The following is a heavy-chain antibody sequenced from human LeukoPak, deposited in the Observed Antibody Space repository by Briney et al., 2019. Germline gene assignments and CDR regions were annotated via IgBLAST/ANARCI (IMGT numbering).Heavy chain of an antibody. Sequence: GGSLRLSCAASGFTFSSYAMSWVRQAPGKGLEWVSAISGSGGSTYYADSVKGRFTISRDNSKNTLYLQMNSLRVEDTGVYYCARQPVKRARYAQGSWFDPWGQGTLVTVSS. D-gene: IGHD2-8*01. CDR1: GFTFSSYA. J-gene: IGHJ5*02. CDR2: ISGSGGST. V-gene: IGHV3-23*01. CDR3: ARQPVKRARYAQGSWFDP.